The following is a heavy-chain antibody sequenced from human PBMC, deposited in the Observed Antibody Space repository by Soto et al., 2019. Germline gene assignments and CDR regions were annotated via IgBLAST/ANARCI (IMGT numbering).Heavy chain of an antibody. Sequence: ASVKVSCKASGYTFTSYGISWVRQAPGQGLEWMGWISAYNGNTNYAQKLQDRVTMTTDTSTSTAYMELRSLRSDDTAAYYCAREWQWPKLFDYWGQGTLVTVSS. CDR1: GYTFTSYG. V-gene: IGHV1-18*01. J-gene: IGHJ4*02. CDR2: ISAYNGNT. D-gene: IGHD6-19*01. CDR3: AREWQWPKLFDY.